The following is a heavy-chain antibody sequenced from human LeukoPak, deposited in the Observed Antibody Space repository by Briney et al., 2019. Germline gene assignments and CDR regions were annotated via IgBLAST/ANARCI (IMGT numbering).Heavy chain of an antibody. J-gene: IGHJ5*02. D-gene: IGHD5-24*01. CDR3: ARDGYTRGSWFDP. V-gene: IGHV1-69*05. Sequence: SVKVSCKASGGTFSSYAISWVRQAPGQGLEWMGGIIPIFGTANYAQKFQGRVTITTDESTSAAYMELSSLRSEDTAVYYCARDGYTRGSWFDPWGQGTLVTVSS. CDR1: GGTFSSYA. CDR2: IIPIFGTA.